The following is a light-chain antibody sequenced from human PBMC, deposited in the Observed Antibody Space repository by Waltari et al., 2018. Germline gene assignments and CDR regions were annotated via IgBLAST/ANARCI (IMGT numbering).Light chain of an antibody. CDR3: LSADSSGPYLYV. V-gene: IGLV3-25*03. CDR2: KDT. CDR1: AFPRQF. J-gene: IGLJ1*01. Sequence: SYELTQPPSVSVSPAQTASITCSGDAFPRQFASFSQQKPGQAPVLVIYKDTERPSGIPERFSGSSSGTTVTLTISGVQAEDEADYYCLSADSSGPYLYVFGTGTTVTVL.